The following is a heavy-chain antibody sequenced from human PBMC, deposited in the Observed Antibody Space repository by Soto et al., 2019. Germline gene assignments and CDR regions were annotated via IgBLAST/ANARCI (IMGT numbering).Heavy chain of an antibody. CDR3: ARERFCSSTACYRDAFDV. D-gene: IGHD2-2*01. J-gene: IGHJ3*01. CDR1: GGPARSYT. V-gene: IGHV1-69*04. Sequence: QVQLVQSGAEVRKPGSSVRVSCKASGGPARSYTLTWVRQAPGQGLEWMGRIIPLLGVPDYAQKFQGRLTLVADKSTNTAYMDLSSLTSDDTALYYCARERFCSSTACYRDAFDVWGQGTQVTVSS. CDR2: IIPLLGVP.